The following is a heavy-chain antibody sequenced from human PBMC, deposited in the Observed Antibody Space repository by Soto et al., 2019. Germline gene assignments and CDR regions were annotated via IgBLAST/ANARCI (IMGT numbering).Heavy chain of an antibody. CDR2: IHHSGST. CDR3: TIGAGWTTDY. V-gene: IGHV4-59*01. Sequence: SETLSLTSTVSAGAISSTYWNWIRQAPGKGLEWIGLIHHSGSTNYNPSLKSRGTISLDTSKNQLSLKLSSVTAADTAVYYCTIGAGWTTDYWGQG. D-gene: IGHD6-19*01. J-gene: IGHJ4*02. CDR1: AGAISSTY.